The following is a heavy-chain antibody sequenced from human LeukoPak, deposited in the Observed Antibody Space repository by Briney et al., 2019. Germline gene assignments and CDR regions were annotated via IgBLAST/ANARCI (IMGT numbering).Heavy chain of an antibody. J-gene: IGHJ4*02. CDR2: IYYSGST. Sequence: SETRSLTCTVSGGSISSSSYYWGWIRQPPGKGREWIGSIYYSGSTYYNPSLKSRVTISVDTSKNQFSLKLSSVTAADTAVYYCARRRAGNFDYWGQGTLVTVSS. D-gene: IGHD6-19*01. CDR1: GGSISSSSYY. CDR3: ARRRAGNFDY. V-gene: IGHV4-39*01.